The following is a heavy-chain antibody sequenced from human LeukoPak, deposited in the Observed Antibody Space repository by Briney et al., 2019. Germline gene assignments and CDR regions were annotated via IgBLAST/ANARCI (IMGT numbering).Heavy chain of an antibody. J-gene: IGHJ2*01. CDR2: INHSGST. V-gene: IGHV4-34*01. Sequence: PSETLSLTCAVYGGSFSGYYWSWIRQPPGKGLEWIGEINHSGSTNYNPSLKSRVTISVDTSKNQFSLKLSSVTAADTAVYYCVSRPKLGWYFDLWGRGTLVTVSS. CDR3: VSRPKLGWYFDL. CDR1: GGSFSGYY. D-gene: IGHD7-27*01.